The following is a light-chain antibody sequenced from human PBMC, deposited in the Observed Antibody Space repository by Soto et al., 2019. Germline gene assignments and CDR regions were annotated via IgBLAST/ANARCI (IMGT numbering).Light chain of an antibody. V-gene: IGKV3-20*01. CDR3: QQYGSSPPLT. CDR1: QSVSSSY. J-gene: IGKJ4*01. CDR2: GAS. Sequence: EIVLTQSPGTLSLSPGERATLSCRASQSVSSSYLAWYQQKPRQAPRLLIYGASSRGTGIPDRFSGSGSGTDFALTISSLEPEGCAVYYCQQYGSSPPLTFGGGTKVEIK.